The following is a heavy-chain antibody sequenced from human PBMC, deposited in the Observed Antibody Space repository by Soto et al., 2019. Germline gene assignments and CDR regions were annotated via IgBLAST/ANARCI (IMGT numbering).Heavy chain of an antibody. J-gene: IGHJ6*03. CDR1: GDRFTDYY. CDR2: INPNSGVT. Sequence: QVQLVQSGAEVKEPGASVTVSCRASGDRFTDYYMHWVRQAPGQGLEWMGWINPNSGVTKYAQKFQGWVTMTRDTSIRTVYMQLSRLRFDDTAIYYCARESVGATATLDYYYFYMDVWGTGTTVTVSS. D-gene: IGHD5-12*01. V-gene: IGHV1-2*04. CDR3: ARESVGATATLDYYYFYMDV.